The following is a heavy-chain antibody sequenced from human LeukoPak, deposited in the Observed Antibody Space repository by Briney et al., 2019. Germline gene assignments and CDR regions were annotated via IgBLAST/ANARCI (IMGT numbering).Heavy chain of an antibody. J-gene: IGHJ4*02. Sequence: PSETLSLTCAVYGGFFSGYYWSRIRQPPGKGLEWIGEINHSGSTNYNPSLKSRVTISVDTSKNQFSLKLSSVTAADTAVYYCARAGGVWRWLQLGRPFDYWGQGTLVTVSS. CDR2: INHSGST. V-gene: IGHV4-34*01. CDR1: GGFFSGYY. D-gene: IGHD5-24*01. CDR3: ARAGGVWRWLQLGRPFDY.